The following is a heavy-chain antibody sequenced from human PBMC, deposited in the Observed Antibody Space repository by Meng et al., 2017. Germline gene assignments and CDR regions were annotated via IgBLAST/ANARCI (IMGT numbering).Heavy chain of an antibody. CDR1: GFTFGDYA. CDR2: VRSKTYGRTT. J-gene: IGHJ3*01. CDR3: TRDGIAFDF. V-gene: IGHV3-49*03. D-gene: IGHD1-14*01. Sequence: GESLKISCTTSGFTFGDYAMGWFRQAPGEGREWVGFVRSKTYGRTTEYAASVKGRFTISRDDSAKIAYLQMNSLKTEDTAVYYYTRDGIAFDFWGQGTMVTVSS.